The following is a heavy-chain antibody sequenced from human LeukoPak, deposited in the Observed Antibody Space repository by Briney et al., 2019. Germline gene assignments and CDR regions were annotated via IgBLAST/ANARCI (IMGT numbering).Heavy chain of an antibody. CDR3: ARRDPYSSSSSGPFDP. CDR2: IYPGDSDT. J-gene: IGHJ5*02. CDR1: GYSFTSYW. V-gene: IGHV5-51*01. Sequence: GESLKISCKGSGYSFTSYWIGWVRQMPGKGLEWMGIIYPGDSDTRYSPSFQGQVTTSADKSISTAYLQWSSLKASDTAMYYCARRDPYSSSSSGPFDPWGQGTLVTVSS. D-gene: IGHD6-6*01.